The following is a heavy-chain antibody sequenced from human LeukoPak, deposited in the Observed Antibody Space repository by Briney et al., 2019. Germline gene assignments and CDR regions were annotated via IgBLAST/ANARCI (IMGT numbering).Heavy chain of an antibody. V-gene: IGHV3-64*01. CDR1: GFTFSSYA. CDR3: ARTPFSRVAALPGYYFDY. D-gene: IGHD6-6*01. CDR2: ISSNGGST. J-gene: IGHJ4*02. Sequence: GGSLRLSCAASGFTFSSYAMHWVRQAPGKGLEYVSAISSNGGSTYYANSVKGRFTISRDNSKNTLYLQMGSLRAEDMAVYYCARTPFSRVAALPGYYFDYWGQGTLVTVSS.